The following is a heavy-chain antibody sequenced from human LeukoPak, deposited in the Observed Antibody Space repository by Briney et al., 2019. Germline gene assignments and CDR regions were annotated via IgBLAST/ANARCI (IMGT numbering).Heavy chain of an antibody. CDR3: ARTNTGYSWFDC. CDR1: GFAVSSNY. D-gene: IGHD6-13*01. V-gene: IGHV3-7*03. Sequence: PGGSLRLSCAASGFAVSSNYMSWVRQAPGKGLEWVANINQDGNEKYYVDSVKGRFTISRDNAEKSLCLQMNSLRAEDTAVYYCARTNTGYSWFDCWGQGTLVIVSS. J-gene: IGHJ4*02. CDR2: INQDGNEK.